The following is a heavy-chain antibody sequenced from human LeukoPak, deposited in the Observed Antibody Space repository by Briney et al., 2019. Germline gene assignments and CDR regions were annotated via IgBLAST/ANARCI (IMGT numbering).Heavy chain of an antibody. D-gene: IGHD6-19*01. Sequence: GGSLRLSCAASGFTFSSYAMHWVRQAPGKGLEWVAVISYDGSNKYYADSVKGRFTISRDNSKSTLYLQMNSLRAEDTAVYYCARDPSSGWYRGAFDYWGQGTLVTVSS. V-gene: IGHV3-30-3*01. CDR2: ISYDGSNK. CDR1: GFTFSSYA. CDR3: ARDPSSGWYRGAFDY. J-gene: IGHJ4*02.